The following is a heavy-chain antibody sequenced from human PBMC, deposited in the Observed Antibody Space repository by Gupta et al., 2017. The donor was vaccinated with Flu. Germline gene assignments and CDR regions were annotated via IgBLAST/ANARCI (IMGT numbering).Heavy chain of an antibody. CDR3: ARDRGTVGVDD. CDR1: GGTFSSQC. D-gene: IGHD1-26*01. V-gene: IGHV1-69*01. Sequence: VQLVQSGAEVKKPRSSVKVSCTAFGGTFSSQCISWVRQAPGQGLEWIGGIIGLFPRPTYAQKFQGRVTITADESTNTAYLELTSLRADDTAVYYFARDRGTVGVDDGGQGTLVTVSS. J-gene: IGHJ4*02. CDR2: IIGLFPRP.